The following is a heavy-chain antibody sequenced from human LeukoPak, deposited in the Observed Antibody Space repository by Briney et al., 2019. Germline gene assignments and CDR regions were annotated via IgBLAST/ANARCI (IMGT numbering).Heavy chain of an antibody. V-gene: IGHV4-39*01. CDR3: ARRIASALRYAFDV. CDR1: GGSITSNIYY. J-gene: IGHJ3*01. D-gene: IGHD6-13*01. Sequence: SETLSLTCTVSGGSITSNIYYWSWIRQPPGKGLEWIGSIYYTGTTYYNTSLKSRVTISVDTSKSQFSLKLTSVTAADTAIYYCARRIASALRYAFDVWGRGTMVTVSS. CDR2: IYYTGTT.